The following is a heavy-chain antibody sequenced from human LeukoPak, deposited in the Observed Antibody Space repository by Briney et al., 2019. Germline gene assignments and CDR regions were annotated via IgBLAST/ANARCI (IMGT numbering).Heavy chain of an antibody. V-gene: IGHV1-46*01. CDR3: ARDPPDCSGGSCYPQYYMDV. D-gene: IGHD2-15*01. CDR2: INPSGGST. J-gene: IGHJ6*03. CDR1: GYTFTSYY. Sequence: ASVQVSCKASGYTFTSYYMHWVRQAPGQGLEWMGIINPSGGSTGYAQKFQGRVTMTRDMSRSTVYMELSSLRSEDTAVYCCARDPPDCSGGSCYPQYYMDVWGKGTTVTVSS.